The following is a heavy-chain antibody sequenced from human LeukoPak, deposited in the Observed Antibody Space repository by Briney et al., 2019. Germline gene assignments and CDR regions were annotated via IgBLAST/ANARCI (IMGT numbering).Heavy chain of an antibody. CDR1: GFTFSSYW. CDR3: AKGTYCGGDCYYLDY. J-gene: IGHJ4*02. V-gene: IGHV3-7*01. CDR2: IKQDGSEK. Sequence: GGSLRLSCAASGFTFSSYWMSWVRQAPGKGLEWVANIKQDGSEKYYVDSVKGRFTISRDNAKNSLYLQMNSLRAEDTAVYYCAKGTYCGGDCYYLDYWGQGTLVTVSS. D-gene: IGHD2-21*02.